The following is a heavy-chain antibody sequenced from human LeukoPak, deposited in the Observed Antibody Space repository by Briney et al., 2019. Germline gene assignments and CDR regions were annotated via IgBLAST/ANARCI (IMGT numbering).Heavy chain of an antibody. D-gene: IGHD6-19*01. Sequence: PSETLSLTCTVSGGSISSSNYYWGWIRQPPGKGLEWIGSIFYSGSTYYNPSLKSRVTISVDTSKNQFSLKLNSVTAADTAVYFCARVGGSGWFDYWGQGTLVAASS. CDR1: GGSISSSNYY. CDR2: IFYSGST. J-gene: IGHJ4*02. V-gene: IGHV4-39*07. CDR3: ARVGGSGWFDY.